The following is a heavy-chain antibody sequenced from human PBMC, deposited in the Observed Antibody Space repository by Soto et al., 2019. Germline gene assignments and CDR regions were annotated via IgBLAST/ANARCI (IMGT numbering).Heavy chain of an antibody. J-gene: IGHJ4*02. CDR1: GFSFDDFA. CDR3: AKERLRFLDV. Sequence: QLVESGGGLVQPGGSLRLSCVASGFSFDDFAMHWVRQDPGKGLEWISGITWNSVSTDYANSVKGRFTVSRDNAKNSLYLQMSSLTTEDTALYFCAKERLRFLDVWGQGTLVTVSS. CDR2: ITWNSVST. D-gene: IGHD3-3*01. V-gene: IGHV3-9*01.